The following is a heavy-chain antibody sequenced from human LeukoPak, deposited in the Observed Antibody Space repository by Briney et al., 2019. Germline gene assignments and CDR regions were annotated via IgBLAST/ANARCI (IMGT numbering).Heavy chain of an antibody. CDR3: ARAVVVVAATNGAFDI. CDR2: FIPIFGIA. V-gene: IGHV1-69*04. J-gene: IGHJ3*02. CDR1: GGTFTSYA. Sequence: SVKLSCTASGGTFTSYAISWVRQAPGQGLEWMGRFIPIFGIANYAQKFQGRVTITADKSTSTAYMELSSLRSEDTAVYYCARAVVVVAATNGAFDIWGQGTMVTVSS. D-gene: IGHD2-15*01.